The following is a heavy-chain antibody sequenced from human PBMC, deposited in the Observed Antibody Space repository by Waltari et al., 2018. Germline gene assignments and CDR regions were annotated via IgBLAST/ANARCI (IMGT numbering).Heavy chain of an antibody. J-gene: IGHJ4*02. D-gene: IGHD3-22*01. CDR2: IIPIFGTA. V-gene: IGHV1-69*05. CDR1: GGTFSSYA. CDR3: ARVLYDSSGYYSNY. Sequence: QVQLVQSGAEVKKPGSSVKVSCKASGGTFSSYAISWVRQAPGQGLEWMGGIIPIFGTANYAQKFQVRVTITTDESTSTAYMELSSLRSEDTAVYYCARVLYDSSGYYSNYWGQGTLVTVSS.